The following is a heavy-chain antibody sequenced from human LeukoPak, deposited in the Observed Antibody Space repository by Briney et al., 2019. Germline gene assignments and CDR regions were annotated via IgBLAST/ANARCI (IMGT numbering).Heavy chain of an antibody. V-gene: IGHV3-21*01. CDR2: ISSSSSYI. CDR3: ARDMYYDSSGYWGYYYYYYMDV. D-gene: IGHD3-22*01. J-gene: IGHJ6*03. Sequence: GGSLRLSCAASGFTFSSYSMNWVRQAPGKGLEWVSSISSSSSYIYYADSVKGRFTISRDNAKNSLYLQMNSLRAEDTAVYYCARDMYYDSSGYWGYYYYYYMDVWGKGTTVTVSS. CDR1: GFTFSSYS.